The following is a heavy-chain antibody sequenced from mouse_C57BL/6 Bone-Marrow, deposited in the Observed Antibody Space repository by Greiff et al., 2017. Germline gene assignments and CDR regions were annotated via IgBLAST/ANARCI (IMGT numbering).Heavy chain of an antibody. D-gene: IGHD1-1*01. J-gene: IGHJ1*03. CDR1: GYTFTDYA. V-gene: IGHV1-67*01. CDR2: ISTYYGDA. Sequence: VQLQQSGPELVRPGVSVKISCKGSGYTFTDYAMHWVKQSHAKSLEWIGVISTYYGDASYNQKFKDKATMTVDKSSSTAYMELARLTSEDSAVYYCAREGVRTVVAPRWYFDVWGTGTTVTVSS. CDR3: AREGVRTVVAPRWYFDV.